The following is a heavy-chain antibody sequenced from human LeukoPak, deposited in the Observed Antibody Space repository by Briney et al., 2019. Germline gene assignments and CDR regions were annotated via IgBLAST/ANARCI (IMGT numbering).Heavy chain of an antibody. V-gene: IGHV3-30*01. CDR1: GFTFSSYA. Sequence: GRSLGLSCAASGFTFSSYAMHWVRQAPGKGLEWVAVISYDGSNKYYADSVKGRFTISRDNSKNTLYLQMNSLRAEDTAVYYCAKSSDFVLGSPDYWGQGTLVTVSS. CDR3: AKSSDFVLGSPDY. D-gene: IGHD2-15*01. CDR2: ISYDGSNK. J-gene: IGHJ4*02.